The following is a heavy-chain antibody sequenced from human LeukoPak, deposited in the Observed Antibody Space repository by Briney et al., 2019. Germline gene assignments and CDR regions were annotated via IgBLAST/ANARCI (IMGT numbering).Heavy chain of an antibody. CDR2: IDPGDADT. V-gene: IGHV5-51*01. CDR1: GYSFTSYW. CDR3: ARHFGSSTSPGIHAFDI. D-gene: IGHD2-2*01. Sequence: PGESLKISGKGSGYSFTSYWSGWVRPMPGKGLEWMGIIDPGDADTSYSPSFQVHVTISAAKSISTAYLQWSSLKASDTALYSCARHFGSSTSPGIHAFDIWGQGKMVTVSS. J-gene: IGHJ3*02.